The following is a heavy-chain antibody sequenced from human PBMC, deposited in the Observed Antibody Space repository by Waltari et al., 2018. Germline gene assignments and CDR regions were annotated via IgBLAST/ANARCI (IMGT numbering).Heavy chain of an antibody. CDR3: AKDRHYDFWSGYYFSY. CDR1: GFTFSSYA. J-gene: IGHJ4*02. Sequence: EVQLVESGGGLVQPGGSLRLSWAASGFTFSSYAMSRVRPAPGKGLEWVSAISGSGGSTSYAAWFVVFFLFFFFSCKNTLYLQMNSLRAEDTAVYYCAKDRHYDFWSGYYFSYWGQGTLVTVSS. D-gene: IGHD3-3*01. CDR2: ISGSGGST. V-gene: IGHV3-23*04.